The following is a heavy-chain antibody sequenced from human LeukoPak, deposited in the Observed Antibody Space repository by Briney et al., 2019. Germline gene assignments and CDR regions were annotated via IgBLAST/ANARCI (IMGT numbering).Heavy chain of an antibody. CDR2: IYYSGST. J-gene: IGHJ5*02. V-gene: IGHV4-59*01. Sequence: SETLSLTCTVSGGSISSYYWSWIRQPPGKGLEWIGYIYYSGSTNYNPSLKSRVTIPVDTSKNQFSLKLSSVTAADTAVYYCARVRSISLFDPWGQGTLVTVSS. CDR3: ARVRSISLFDP. CDR1: GGSISSYY. D-gene: IGHD3-3*02.